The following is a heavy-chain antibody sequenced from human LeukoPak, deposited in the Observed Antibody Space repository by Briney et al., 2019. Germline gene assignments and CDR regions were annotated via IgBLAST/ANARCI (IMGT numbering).Heavy chain of an antibody. CDR2: IYYSGST. D-gene: IGHD3-9*01. CDR1: GGSISSYY. J-gene: IGHJ6*02. V-gene: IGHV4-59*08. CDR3: ARHGDYDILTGAPSYYGMDV. Sequence: SETLSLTCTVSGGSISSYYWSWIRQPPGKGLEWIGNIYYSGSTNYNPSLKSRVTISVDTSKNQFSLKLSSVTAADTAVYYCARHGDYDILTGAPSYYGMDVWGQGTTVTVSS.